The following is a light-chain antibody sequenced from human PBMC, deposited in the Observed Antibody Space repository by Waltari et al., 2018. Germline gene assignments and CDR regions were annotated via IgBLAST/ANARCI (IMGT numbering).Light chain of an antibody. CDR2: KAS. J-gene: IGKJ1*01. Sequence: DIQMTQSPSTLSASVGDRVTITCRASKSISSWLAWYQQKPGKAPKLLIYKASSLERGVPSRFSGIGSGTEFTLTISSLQPDDFATYYCQQYNSYSVTFGQGTKVEIK. CDR3: QQYNSYSVT. V-gene: IGKV1-5*03. CDR1: KSISSW.